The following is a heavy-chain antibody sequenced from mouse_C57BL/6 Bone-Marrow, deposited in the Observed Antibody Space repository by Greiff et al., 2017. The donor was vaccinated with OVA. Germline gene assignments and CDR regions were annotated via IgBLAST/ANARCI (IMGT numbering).Heavy chain of an antibody. V-gene: IGHV1-47*01. CDR1: GYTFTTYP. Sequence: VKLMESGAELVKPGASVKMSCKASGYTFTTYPIEWMKQNHGKSLEWIGNFHPYNDDTKYNEKFKGKATLTVEKSSSTVYLELSRLTSDDSAVYYCARRGDYGSSYWFAYWGQGTLVTVSA. CDR3: ARRGDYGSSYWFAY. CDR2: FHPYNDDT. J-gene: IGHJ3*01. D-gene: IGHD1-1*01.